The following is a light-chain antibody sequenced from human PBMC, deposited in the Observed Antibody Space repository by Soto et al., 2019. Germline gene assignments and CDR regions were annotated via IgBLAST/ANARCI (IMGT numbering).Light chain of an antibody. Sequence: DIQVTQSPSSLSASVGDRVTVTCRASQNIDNFLNWYQHKPGQAPKLLIYVASALQSGVPSRFSGSGSGTEFTLTIRSLQPEDSATYYCQQSHKNPPTFGGGTKLEI. CDR1: QNIDNF. V-gene: IGKV1-39*01. J-gene: IGKJ4*01. CDR2: VAS. CDR3: QQSHKNPPT.